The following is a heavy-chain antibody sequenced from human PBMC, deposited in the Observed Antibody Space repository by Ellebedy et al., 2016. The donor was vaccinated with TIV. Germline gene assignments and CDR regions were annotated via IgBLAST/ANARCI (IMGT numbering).Heavy chain of an antibody. V-gene: IGHV3-48*03. J-gene: IGHJ4*02. CDR1: GFTFSSYE. D-gene: IGHD6-19*01. Sequence: GESLKISCAASGFTFSSYEMNWVRQAPGKGLEWVSYISSSGSTIYYADSVKGRFTISRDNSKNTLYLQVNSLRAEDTALYYCARERYSRAWSYYFDQWGQGTLVTVSS. CDR3: ARERYSRAWSYYFDQ. CDR2: ISSSGSTI.